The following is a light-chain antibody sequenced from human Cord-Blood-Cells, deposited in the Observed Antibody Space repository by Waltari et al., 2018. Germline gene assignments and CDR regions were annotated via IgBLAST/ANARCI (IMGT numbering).Light chain of an antibody. Sequence: DIQMTQSPSSLSASVGDRVTITCRASQSISSYLNWYQQKPGKAPKLRIYAASSLQRGVPSRFSGSGSGTDFTLTISSLQPEDFATYYCQRSYRTPLTCGPGTKVDIK. J-gene: IGKJ3*01. CDR1: QSISSY. V-gene: IGKV1-39*01. CDR3: QRSYRTPLT. CDR2: AAS.